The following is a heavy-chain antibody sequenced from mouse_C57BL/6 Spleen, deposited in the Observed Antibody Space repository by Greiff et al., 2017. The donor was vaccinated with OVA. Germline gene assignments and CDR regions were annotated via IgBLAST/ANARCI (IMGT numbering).Heavy chain of an antibody. J-gene: IGHJ1*03. CDR3: ARYGYDVDWYFDV. Sequence: EVKLVESGGDLVKPGGSLKLSCAASGFTFSSYGMSWVRQTPDKRLEWVATISSGGSYTYYPDSVKGRFTISRDNAKNTLYLQMSSLKSEDTAMYYCARYGYDVDWYFDVWGTGTTVTVSS. CDR2: ISSGGSYT. V-gene: IGHV5-6*01. D-gene: IGHD2-2*01. CDR1: GFTFSSYG.